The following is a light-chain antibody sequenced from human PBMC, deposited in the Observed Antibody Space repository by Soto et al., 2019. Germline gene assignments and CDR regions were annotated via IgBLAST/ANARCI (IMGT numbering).Light chain of an antibody. CDR3: SSWTGNNFVV. CDR2: EVT. V-gene: IGLV2-8*01. J-gene: IGLJ2*01. Sequence: QSALTQPPSASGSPGQSVTISCTGTSSNVGAYNYVSGYQQHPGKPPKLMIYEVTKRPSGVPDRVSGSKSGSTASLTVSGLQAEDEADYYCSSWTGNNFVVFGGGTKLTVL. CDR1: SSNVGAYNY.